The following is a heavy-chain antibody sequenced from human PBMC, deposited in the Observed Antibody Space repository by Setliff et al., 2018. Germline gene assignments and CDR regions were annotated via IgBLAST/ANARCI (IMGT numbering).Heavy chain of an antibody. V-gene: IGHV1-69*05. Sequence: SVKVSCKASGDTFSSYAINWVRQAPGQGLEWMGAIIPIFGTANYAQKFQGRLTITTVGSTSTAYMELSSLRSEDTAVYYCARADYIRYFYMDAWGKGTTVTVSS. CDR1: GDTFSSYA. D-gene: IGHD4-4*01. CDR3: ARADYIRYFYMDA. CDR2: IIPIFGTA. J-gene: IGHJ6*03.